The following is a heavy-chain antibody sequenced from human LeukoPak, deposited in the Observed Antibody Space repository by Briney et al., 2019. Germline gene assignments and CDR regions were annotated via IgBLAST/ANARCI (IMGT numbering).Heavy chain of an antibody. CDR1: GFTFSSCG. J-gene: IGHJ5*02. CDR2: IRYDGTNK. D-gene: IGHD3-9*01. CDR3: TKDKYYEILTGYPNWFDP. Sequence: KSGGSLRLSCAASGFTFSSCGMHWVRQAPGKGLEWVAFIRYDGTNKYYADSVKGRFTISRDNSNNTLYLQMNSLRADDAAVYYCTKDKYYEILTGYPNWFDPWGQGTLVTVSS. V-gene: IGHV3-30*02.